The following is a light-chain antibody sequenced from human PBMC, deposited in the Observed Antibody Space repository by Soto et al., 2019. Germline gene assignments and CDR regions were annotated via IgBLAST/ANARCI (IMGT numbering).Light chain of an antibody. J-gene: IGKJ1*01. V-gene: IGKV1-39*01. Sequence: DIQMTQSPSSLSASVGDRVTITYRASQSINFYLNWYQQKPGKAPKLLISDASRLQSGVPSRFSGSGGGTDFTLTISSMRPEDFATFYCQQSYTAPQTFGLGTKVEVK. CDR2: DAS. CDR3: QQSYTAPQT. CDR1: QSINFY.